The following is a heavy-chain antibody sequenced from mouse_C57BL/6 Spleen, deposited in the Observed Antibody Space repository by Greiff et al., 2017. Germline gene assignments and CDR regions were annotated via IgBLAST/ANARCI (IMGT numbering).Heavy chain of an antibody. CDR2: ISSGGDYI. J-gene: IGHJ1*03. Sequence: EVKVEESGEGLVKPGGSLKLSCAASGFTFSSYAMSWVRPTPEKRLEWVAYISSGGDYIYYADTVKGRFTISRDNARNTLYLQMSSLKSEDTAMYYCTRDQGFTTVVAHYWYFDVWGTGTTVTVSS. CDR3: TRDQGFTTVVAHYWYFDV. V-gene: IGHV5-9-1*02. D-gene: IGHD1-1*01. CDR1: GFTFSSYA.